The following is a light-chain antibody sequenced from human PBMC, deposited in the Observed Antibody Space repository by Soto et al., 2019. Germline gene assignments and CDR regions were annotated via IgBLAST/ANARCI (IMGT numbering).Light chain of an antibody. CDR1: NTNIGAGYD. Sequence: QSVLTQPPSVSGAPGQRVSISCTGTNTNIGAGYDVNWYQLLPGTAPKLLIYANINRPSGVPDRFSGSKSGASAFLVITGLQAEDEADYCQSYDSSLSAWKVFGGGTKLTVL. J-gene: IGLJ3*02. CDR2: ANI. CDR3: QSYDSSLSAWKV. V-gene: IGLV1-40*01.